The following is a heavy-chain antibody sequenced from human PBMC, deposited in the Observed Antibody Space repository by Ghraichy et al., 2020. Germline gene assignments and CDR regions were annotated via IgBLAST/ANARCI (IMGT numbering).Heavy chain of an antibody. Sequence: LSLTCAASGFTFDDYTMHWVRQAPGKGLEWVSLITWNGGSTYYGDSVKGRFTASRDNSKNSLYLQMNSLRTEDTALYYCAAKYYYDSSGSFHYWGQGTLVTVSS. D-gene: IGHD3-22*01. J-gene: IGHJ4*02. CDR1: GFTFDDYT. V-gene: IGHV3-43*01. CDR3: AAKYYYDSSGSFHY. CDR2: ITWNGGST.